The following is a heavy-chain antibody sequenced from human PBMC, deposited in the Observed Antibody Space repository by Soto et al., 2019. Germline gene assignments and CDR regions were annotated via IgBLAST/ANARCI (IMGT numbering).Heavy chain of an antibody. CDR2: IIPLFGTP. CDR3: ARGDLYYYGSGSYYSWFDP. V-gene: IGHV1-69*01. CDR1: PGTFSTYA. Sequence: QVQLVQSGSEVKKPGSSVKVSCKASPGTFSTYAVSWVRQAPGQGLEWMGGIIPLFGTPNYAQKFQGRVKITAEESTRTVYMELSSLTSEDTAVYYCARGDLYYYGSGSYYSWFDPWGQGTLVSVSS. J-gene: IGHJ5*02. D-gene: IGHD3-10*01.